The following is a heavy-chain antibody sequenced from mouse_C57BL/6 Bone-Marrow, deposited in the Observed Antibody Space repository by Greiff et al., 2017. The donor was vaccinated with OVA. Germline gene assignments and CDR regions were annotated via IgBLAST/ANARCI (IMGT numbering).Heavy chain of an antibody. CDR1: GYTFTSYR. V-gene: IGHV1-55*01. D-gene: IGHD2-2*01. Sequence: VQLQQPGAELVKPGASVKMSCKASGYTFTSYRITWVKQRPGQGLEWIGDIYPGSGSTNYNEKFKSKATLTVDTSSSTAYMQLSSLTSEDSAVYYCARPGSTMVMYYFDYWGQGTTLTVSS. CDR3: ARPGSTMVMYYFDY. J-gene: IGHJ2*01. CDR2: IYPGSGST.